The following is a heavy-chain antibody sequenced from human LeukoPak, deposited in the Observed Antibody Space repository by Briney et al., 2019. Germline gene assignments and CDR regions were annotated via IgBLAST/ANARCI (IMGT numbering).Heavy chain of an antibody. V-gene: IGHV7-4-1*02. CDR1: GYTFTSYA. D-gene: IGHD6-19*01. Sequence: ASVKVSCYASGYTFTSYAMNCVRQAPGQGLEWMGWINTNTGNPTYAQGFTGRFVFSLVTSVSTAYLQISSLKAEDTAVYYCARGQWLVTNGPFFYWGQGTLVSVSS. J-gene: IGHJ4*02. CDR2: INTNTGNP. CDR3: ARGQWLVTNGPFFY.